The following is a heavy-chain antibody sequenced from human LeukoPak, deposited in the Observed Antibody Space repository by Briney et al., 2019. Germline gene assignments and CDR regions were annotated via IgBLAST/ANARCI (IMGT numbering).Heavy chain of an antibody. J-gene: IGHJ4*02. CDR3: ARKDWGATPNFDY. CDR2: IYTSGST. V-gene: IGHV4-61*02. D-gene: IGHD1-26*01. Sequence: SSQTLSLTCTVSGGSISSGSYYWSWIRQPAGKGLEWIGRIYTSGSTNYNPSLKSRVTISVDTSKNQFSLKLSSVTAADTAVYYCARKDWGATPNFDYWGQGTLVTVSS. CDR1: GGSISSGSYY.